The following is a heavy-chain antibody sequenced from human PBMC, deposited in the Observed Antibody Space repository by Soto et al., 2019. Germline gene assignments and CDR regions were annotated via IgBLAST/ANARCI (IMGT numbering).Heavy chain of an antibody. D-gene: IGHD6-6*01. CDR3: NTDGSIASRPSLGY. Sequence: EVQLVESGGGLVKPGESLRLSCAASGFTFSNAWMNWVRQAPGKGLEWVGRIKSKTAGGTTGYAAPVKGRFTISRXDXXHALYLPMNSLKTEDTAVYYCNTDGSIASRPSLGYWGQGTLVTVSS. CDR1: GFTFSNAW. V-gene: IGHV3-15*07. J-gene: IGHJ4*02. CDR2: IKSKTAGGTT.